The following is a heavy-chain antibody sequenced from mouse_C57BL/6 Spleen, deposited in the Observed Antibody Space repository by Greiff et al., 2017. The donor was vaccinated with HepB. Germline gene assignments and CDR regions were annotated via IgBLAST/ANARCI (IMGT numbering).Heavy chain of an antibody. CDR2: IYPRSGNT. CDR3: ARWTKGAY. CDR1: GYTFTSYG. J-gene: IGHJ3*01. V-gene: IGHV1-81*01. Sequence: VQGVESGAELARPGASVKLSCKASGYTFTSYGISWVKQRTGQGLEWIGEIYPRSGNTYYNEKFKGKATLTADKSSSTAYMELRSLTSEDSAVYFCARWTKGAYWGQGTLVTVSA.